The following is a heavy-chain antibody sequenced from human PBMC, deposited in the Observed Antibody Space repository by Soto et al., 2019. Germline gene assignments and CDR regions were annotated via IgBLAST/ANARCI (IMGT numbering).Heavy chain of an antibody. CDR2: INTGNGNT. CDR3: ARAVAVAADFDY. J-gene: IGHJ4*02. Sequence: ASVKVSCKDSGYTFNNYAMHWMRQAPGQRLEWMGWINTGNGNTKYSQKFQGRVTITRDTSASTAYVELSSLRTEDTAVYYCARAVAVAADFDYWGQGTLVTVSS. D-gene: IGHD6-19*01. CDR1: GYTFNNYA. V-gene: IGHV1-3*04.